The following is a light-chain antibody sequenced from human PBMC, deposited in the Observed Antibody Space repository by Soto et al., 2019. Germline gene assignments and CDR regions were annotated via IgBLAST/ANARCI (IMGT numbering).Light chain of an antibody. CDR2: AAS. CDR3: QQSYSTPPWT. Sequence: DIQMTQSPSSLSASVGDRVTITCRASQSISSYLNWYQQKPGKAPKLLIYAASSLQSGVLSMFSGSGSGTDFTLTISSLQPEEFATYYYQQSYSTPPWTFGQGTKVEIK. CDR1: QSISSY. J-gene: IGKJ1*01. V-gene: IGKV1-39*01.